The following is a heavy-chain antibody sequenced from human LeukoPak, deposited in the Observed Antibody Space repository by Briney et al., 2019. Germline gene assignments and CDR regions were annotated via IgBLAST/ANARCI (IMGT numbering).Heavy chain of an antibody. CDR1: GGTFSSYA. CDR2: IIPIFGTA. Sequence: ASVKVSCKASGGTFSSYAISWVRQAPGQGLEWMGGIIPIFGTANYAQKFQGKVTITADESTSTAYMELSSLRSEDTAVYYCATLLYIGSPYYYYGMDVWGQGTTVTVSS. V-gene: IGHV1-69*13. D-gene: IGHD1-26*01. CDR3: ATLLYIGSPYYYYGMDV. J-gene: IGHJ6*02.